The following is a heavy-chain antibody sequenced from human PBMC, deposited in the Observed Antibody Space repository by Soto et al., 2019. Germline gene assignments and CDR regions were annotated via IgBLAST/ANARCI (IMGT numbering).Heavy chain of an antibody. D-gene: IGHD3-10*01. Sequence: ASVKVSCKASGYTFPSYDINWVRQATGQGLEWMGWMNPNSGNTGYAQKFQGRVTMTRNTSISTAYMELSSLSSEDTAVYYCARGRGGSGSVDACGMGVWGQGTTVTVSS. CDR1: GYTFPSYD. J-gene: IGHJ6*02. V-gene: IGHV1-8*01. CDR3: ARGRGGSGSVDACGMGV. CDR2: MNPNSGNT.